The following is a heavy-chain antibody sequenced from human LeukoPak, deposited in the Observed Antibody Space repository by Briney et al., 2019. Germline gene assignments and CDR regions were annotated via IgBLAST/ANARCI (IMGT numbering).Heavy chain of an antibody. CDR2: IYYSGST. V-gene: IGHV4-59*11. Sequence: SETLSLTCSVSGGSISSHYWSWIRQPPGKGLEWIGYIYYSGSTKYNPSLKSRVTVSVDTSKNQFSLKLSSVTAADTAVYYCARGGTTVTPGLLWFDPWGQGTLVTVSS. CDR1: GGSISSHY. J-gene: IGHJ5*02. CDR3: ARGGTTVTPGLLWFDP. D-gene: IGHD4-17*01.